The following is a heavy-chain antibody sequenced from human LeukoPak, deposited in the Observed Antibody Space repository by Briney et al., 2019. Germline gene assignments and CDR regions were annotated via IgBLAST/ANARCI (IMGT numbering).Heavy chain of an antibody. CDR2: ISGSGGST. Sequence: GGSLRLSCAASGFTFSSYAMSWVRPAPGKGLEWVSAISGSGGSTYYADSVKGRFTISRDNSKNTLYLQMNSLRAEDTAVYYCAKDKSYYYDSGSYGLDYWGQGTLVTVSS. CDR1: GFTFSSYA. D-gene: IGHD3-10*01. V-gene: IGHV3-23*01. J-gene: IGHJ4*02. CDR3: AKDKSYYYDSGSYGLDY.